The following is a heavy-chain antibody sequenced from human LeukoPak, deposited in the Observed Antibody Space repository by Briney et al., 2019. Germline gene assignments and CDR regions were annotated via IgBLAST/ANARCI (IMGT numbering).Heavy chain of an antibody. Sequence: GASVKVSCKASGHTFTGYYMHWVRQAPGQGLEWMGWINPNSGGTNYAQKFQGRVTMTRDTSISTAYMELSRLRSDDAAVYYCARVDYYDSSGYYYGIDYWGQGTLVTVSS. V-gene: IGHV1-2*02. CDR1: GHTFTGYY. CDR3: ARVDYYDSSGYYYGIDY. D-gene: IGHD3-22*01. J-gene: IGHJ4*02. CDR2: INPNSGGT.